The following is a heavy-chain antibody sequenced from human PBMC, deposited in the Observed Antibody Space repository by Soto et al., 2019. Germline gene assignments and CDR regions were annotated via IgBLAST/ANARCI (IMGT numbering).Heavy chain of an antibody. D-gene: IGHD3-22*01. V-gene: IGHV3-23*01. Sequence: HPGGSLRLSCAAPGFTFISYAMSWVRQAPGKGLEWVSAISGSGGSTYYADSVKGRFTITRDNSKNTLYLQMNSLRAEDTAVYYCAKGAGYDSSGYYSPFQHWGQGTLVTVSS. CDR3: AKGAGYDSSGYYSPFQH. CDR1: GFTFISYA. CDR2: ISGSGGST. J-gene: IGHJ1*01.